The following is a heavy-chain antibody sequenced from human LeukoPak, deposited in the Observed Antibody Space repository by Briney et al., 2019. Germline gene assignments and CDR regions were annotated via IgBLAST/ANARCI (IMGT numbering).Heavy chain of an antibody. J-gene: IGHJ6*03. V-gene: IGHV1-69*05. Sequence: GASVTVSCKASGGTFSSYAISWVRQAPGQGLEWMGGIIPIFGTANYAQKFQGRVTITTDESTSTAYMELSSLRSEDTAVYYCARSITIFGYAHYYYYMDVWGKGTTVTVSS. CDR3: ARSITIFGYAHYYYYMDV. D-gene: IGHD3-3*01. CDR1: GGTFSSYA. CDR2: IIPIFGTA.